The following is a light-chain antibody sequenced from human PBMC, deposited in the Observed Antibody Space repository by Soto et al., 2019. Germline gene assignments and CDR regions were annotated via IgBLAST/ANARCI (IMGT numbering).Light chain of an antibody. V-gene: IGLV2-14*01. CDR2: EVS. J-gene: IGLJ3*02. CDR3: SSYTQFSTLV. CDR1: SNDVGSYNY. Sequence: QSVLTQPASVSGSPGQSITVSCTGTSNDVGSYNYVSWYQQHPGKAPKLMIYEVSNRPSGVSNRFSGSKSGSTASLTISGLQAEDEADYYCSSYTQFSTLVFGGGTQLTVL.